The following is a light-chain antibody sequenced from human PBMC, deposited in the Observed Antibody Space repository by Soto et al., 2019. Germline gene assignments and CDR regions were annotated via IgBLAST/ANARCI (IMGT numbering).Light chain of an antibody. J-gene: IGKJ4*01. Sequence: EIVLTQSPDTLSLPPGERATLSCRASQSVRSSYLAWYQQKPGQAPRLLIYGASRRATGIPDRFSGSGSGTDFTLTISRLEPEDFVVYYCQQYGSSLVTFGGGTKVEIK. V-gene: IGKV3-20*01. CDR1: QSVRSSY. CDR2: GAS. CDR3: QQYGSSLVT.